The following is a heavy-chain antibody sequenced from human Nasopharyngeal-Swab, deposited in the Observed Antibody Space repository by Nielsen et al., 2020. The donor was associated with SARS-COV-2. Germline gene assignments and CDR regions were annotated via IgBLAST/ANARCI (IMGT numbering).Heavy chain of an antibody. CDR1: GFTVSSNY. CDR2: IYSGGST. D-gene: IGHD2-15*01. V-gene: IGHV3-53*01. CDR3: ARDLCSGGSCYSDY. J-gene: IGHJ4*02. Sequence: ETLSLTCAASGFTVSSNYMSWVRQAPGKGLEWVSVIYSGGSTYYADSVKGRFTISRDNSKNTLYLQMNSLRAEDTAVYYCARDLCSGGSCYSDYWGQGTLVTVSS.